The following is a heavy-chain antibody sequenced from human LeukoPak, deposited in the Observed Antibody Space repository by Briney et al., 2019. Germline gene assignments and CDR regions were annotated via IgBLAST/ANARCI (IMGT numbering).Heavy chain of an antibody. V-gene: IGHV3-30*03. Sequence: GRSLRLSCAASGFTFSSYGMHWVCQAPGKGLEWVAVISYDGSNKYYADSVKGRFTISRDNSKNTLYLQMNSLRAEDTAVYYCARDQWLDRRGAFDIWGQGTMVTVSS. D-gene: IGHD6-19*01. CDR3: ARDQWLDRRGAFDI. CDR1: GFTFSSYG. CDR2: ISYDGSNK. J-gene: IGHJ3*02.